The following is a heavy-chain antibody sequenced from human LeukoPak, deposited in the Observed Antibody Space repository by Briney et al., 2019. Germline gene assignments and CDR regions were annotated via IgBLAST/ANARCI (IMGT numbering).Heavy chain of an antibody. Sequence: PSETLSLTCTVSGGSISSYYWSWIRQPPGKGLEWIGYIYYSGSAYYNPSLKGRLTISVDTSKNEFSLKLSSVTAADTAVYYCASTYSSGWFLYYFDYWGQGSLVTVSS. V-gene: IGHV4-59*01. CDR3: ASTYSSGWFLYYFDY. J-gene: IGHJ4*02. CDR2: IYYSGSA. D-gene: IGHD6-19*01. CDR1: GGSISSYY.